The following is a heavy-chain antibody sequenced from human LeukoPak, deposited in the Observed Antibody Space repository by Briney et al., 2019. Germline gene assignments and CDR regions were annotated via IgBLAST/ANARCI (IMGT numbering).Heavy chain of an antibody. CDR3: ARSLPGYFDY. Sequence: SETLSLTCAVYGGSFSGYYWSWIRQPPGKGLEWIGEINHSGSTNYNPSLKSRVTISVDTSKNQFSLKLSSVTAADTAMYYCARSLPGYFDYWGQGTLVTVSS. CDR2: INHSGST. V-gene: IGHV4-34*01. CDR1: GGSFSGYY. J-gene: IGHJ4*02.